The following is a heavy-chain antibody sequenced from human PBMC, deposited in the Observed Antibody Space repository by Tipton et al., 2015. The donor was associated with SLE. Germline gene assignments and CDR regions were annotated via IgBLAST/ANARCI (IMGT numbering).Heavy chain of an antibody. V-gene: IGHV4-61*02. Sequence: TLSLTCTVSGGSISSGSYYWTWIRQAAGKGLEWIGRIYNGGNTNYNPSLKSRLSMSVDTSKNQVSLKLNSVTAADTGVYYCARTNRGCFDYWGQGTLVTVSS. J-gene: IGHJ4*02. D-gene: IGHD2-8*01. CDR3: ARTNRGCFDY. CDR1: GGSISSGSYY. CDR2: IYNGGNT.